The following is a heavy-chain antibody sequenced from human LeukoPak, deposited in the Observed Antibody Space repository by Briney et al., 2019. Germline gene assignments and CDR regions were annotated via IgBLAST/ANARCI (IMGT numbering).Heavy chain of an antibody. Sequence: GESLKISCKGSGYSFTSYWIGWVRQMPGKGLEWMGIIYPGDSDTRYSPSFQGQVTISADKSISTAYLQWSSLKASDTAMYYCAGQGVYYYDSSGPDYWGQGTLVTVSS. D-gene: IGHD3-22*01. J-gene: IGHJ4*02. V-gene: IGHV5-51*01. CDR3: AGQGVYYYDSSGPDY. CDR2: IYPGDSDT. CDR1: GYSFTSYW.